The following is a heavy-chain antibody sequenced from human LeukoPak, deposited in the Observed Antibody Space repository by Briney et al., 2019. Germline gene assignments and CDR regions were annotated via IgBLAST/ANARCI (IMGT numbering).Heavy chain of an antibody. V-gene: IGHV3-30*04. J-gene: IGHJ4*02. D-gene: IGHD3-10*01. CDR3: AELLWFGDPFVY. CDR2: ISYDGSNK. CDR1: GFTFSSYA. Sequence: GGSLRLSCAASGFTFSSYAMHWVRQAPGKGLEWVAVISYDGSNKYYADSVKGRFTISRDNSKNTLYLQMNSLRAEDTAVYYCAELLWFGDPFVYWGQGTLVTVSS.